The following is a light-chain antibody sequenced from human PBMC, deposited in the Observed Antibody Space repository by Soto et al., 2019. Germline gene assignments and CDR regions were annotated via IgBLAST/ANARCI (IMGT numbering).Light chain of an antibody. CDR3: HQRSNWPLT. CDR1: PNINTY. CDR2: AAS. J-gene: IGKJ4*01. V-gene: IGKV3-11*01. Sequence: EIVLPQSPAPLSLSPGERATLSCRASPNINTYLAWYQQKPGQAPRLLIYAASNRAAGIPARFSGSGFGTDFTLTISSLEAEDFAVYYCHQRSNWPLTFGGGTKVEIK.